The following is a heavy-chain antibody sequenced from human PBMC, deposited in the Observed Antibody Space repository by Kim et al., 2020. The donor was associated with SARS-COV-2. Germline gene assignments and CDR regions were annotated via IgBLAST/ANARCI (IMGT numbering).Heavy chain of an antibody. V-gene: IGHV1-69*02. CDR3: VTTHGYGIIWYFDY. D-gene: IGHD6-13*01. Sequence: AQKFQGGVTITADKPTSTAYMELSSLRSEDTAVYYCVTTHGYGIIWYFDYWGQGTLVTVSS. J-gene: IGHJ4*02.